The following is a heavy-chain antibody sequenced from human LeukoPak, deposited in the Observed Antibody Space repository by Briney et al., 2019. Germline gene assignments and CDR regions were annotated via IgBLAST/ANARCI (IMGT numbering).Heavy chain of an antibody. Sequence: GGSLRLSCAASGFTLSSYAMSWVRQAPGKGLEWVSFIYSGGNTYYADSVKGRFTISRDTSKNTVSLQMNSLRAEDTAVYYCAGDKTTGGWYEFDYWGQGTLVTVSS. D-gene: IGHD6-19*01. CDR2: IYSGGNT. J-gene: IGHJ4*02. CDR1: GFTLSSYA. V-gene: IGHV3-53*01. CDR3: AGDKTTGGWYEFDY.